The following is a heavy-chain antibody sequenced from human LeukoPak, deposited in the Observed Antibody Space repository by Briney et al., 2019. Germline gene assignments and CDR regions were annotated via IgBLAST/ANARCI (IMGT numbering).Heavy chain of an antibody. D-gene: IGHD2-15*01. V-gene: IGHV1-18*01. Sequence: GASVKVSCKASGYTLTSYGITWVRQAPGQGLEWMGWISAHNGNTNYAQKFQGRLTMTTDTSTNTAYMELRSLRPDDAAVYYCARDFFHGHCSGLTCFLLDYWGQGSLVTVSS. J-gene: IGHJ4*02. CDR2: ISAHNGNT. CDR3: ARDFFHGHCSGLTCFLLDY. CDR1: GYTLTSYG.